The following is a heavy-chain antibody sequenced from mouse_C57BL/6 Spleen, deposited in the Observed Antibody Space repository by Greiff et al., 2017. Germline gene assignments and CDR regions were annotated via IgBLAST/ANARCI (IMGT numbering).Heavy chain of an antibody. CDR1: GYSFTDYN. V-gene: IGHV1-39*01. D-gene: IGHD1-1*01. CDR2: LNPNYGTT. Sequence: LKQSGPELVKPGASVKISCKASGYSFTDYNMNWVKQSNGKSLEWIGVLNPNYGTTSYNQKFKGKATLTVDQSSSTAYMQLNSLTSEDSAVYYCARGTTVVAYYFDYWGQGTTLTVSS. J-gene: IGHJ2*01. CDR3: ARGTTVVAYYFDY.